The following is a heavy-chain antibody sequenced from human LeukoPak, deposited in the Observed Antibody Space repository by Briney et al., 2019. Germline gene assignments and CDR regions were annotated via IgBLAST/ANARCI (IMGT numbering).Heavy chain of an antibody. CDR2: INSDGSSS. CDR3: ARGQMIDY. Sequence: GGSLRLSCAASGFTFSIYWMNWVRQAPGKGLVWVSHINSDGSSSNYADSVKGRFTISRDNAKNTLYLQMNSLRAEDTAVYFCARGQMIDYWGRGTLVTVSS. J-gene: IGHJ4*02. CDR1: GFTFSIYW. D-gene: IGHD5-24*01. V-gene: IGHV3-74*01.